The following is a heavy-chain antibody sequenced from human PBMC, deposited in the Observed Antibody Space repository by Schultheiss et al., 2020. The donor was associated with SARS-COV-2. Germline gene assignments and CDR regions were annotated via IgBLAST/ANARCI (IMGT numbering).Heavy chain of an antibody. CDR1: GFTFSSYG. Sequence: GESLKISCAASGFTFSSYGMHWVRQAPGKGLEWVAVIWYDGSNKYYADSVKGRFTISRDNSKDTLYLQMNSLRADDTAVYYCARDVDSSAWNGMDAWGQGTTVTVSS. D-gene: IGHD6-19*01. CDR2: IWYDGSNK. J-gene: IGHJ6*02. CDR3: ARDVDSSAWNGMDA. V-gene: IGHV3-33*08.